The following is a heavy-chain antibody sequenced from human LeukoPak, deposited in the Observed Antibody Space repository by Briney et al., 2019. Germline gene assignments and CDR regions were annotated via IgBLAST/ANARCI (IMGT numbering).Heavy chain of an antibody. CDR3: ASFGSYGYVYGY. J-gene: IGHJ4*02. CDR2: ISDTGGRT. D-gene: IGHD5-18*01. Sequence: GESLRLSCAASGFGFSTHPMTWVRQAPGKGLEWVSLISDTGGRTFYADSVKGRFTISRDNSKNTLYLQMNSLRAEDTAVYYCASFGSYGYVYGYWGQGTLVTVSS. V-gene: IGHV3-23*01. CDR1: GFGFSTHP.